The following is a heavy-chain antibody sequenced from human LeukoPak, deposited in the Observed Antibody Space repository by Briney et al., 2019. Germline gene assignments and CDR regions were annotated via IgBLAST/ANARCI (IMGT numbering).Heavy chain of an antibody. CDR1: GYTFTGYY. CDR3: SASFSGYDRLFDY. Sequence: ASVKVSCKASGYTFTGYYMHWVRQVPGQGLEWMGRINPNSGGTNYAQKFQDRVTMTRDTSISTAYMELNRLTSDDTAVYYCSASFSGYDRLFDYWGQGTLVTVSS. J-gene: IGHJ4*02. V-gene: IGHV1-2*06. D-gene: IGHD5-12*01. CDR2: INPNSGGT.